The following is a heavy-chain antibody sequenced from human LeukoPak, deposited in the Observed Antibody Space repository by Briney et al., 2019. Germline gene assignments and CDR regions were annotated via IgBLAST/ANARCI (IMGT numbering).Heavy chain of an antibody. CDR1: GGSISSYY. CDR3: ASGVGYSSSFNWFDP. CDR2: IYHSGST. V-gene: IGHV4-59*12. J-gene: IGHJ5*02. Sequence: SETLSLTCTVSGGSISSYYWSWIRQPPGKGLEWIGEIYHSGSTNYNPSLKSRVTISVDKSKNQFSLKLSSVTAADTAVYYCASGVGYSSSFNWFDPWGQGTLVTVSS. D-gene: IGHD6-13*01.